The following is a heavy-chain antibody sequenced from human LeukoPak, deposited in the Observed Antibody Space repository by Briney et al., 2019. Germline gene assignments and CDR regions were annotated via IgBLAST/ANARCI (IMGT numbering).Heavy chain of an antibody. CDR3: AREQLRAAAGSGWFDP. J-gene: IGHJ5*02. CDR1: GGSISSSNYY. V-gene: IGHV4-61*01. Sequence: PSETLSLTCTVSGGSISSSNYYWGWIWQPPGKGLQWIGNTSYSGSTNYNPSLKSRVTISVDTSKNQFSLKLTSVTAADTAVYYCAREQLRAAAGSGWFDPWGQGTLVTVSS. CDR2: TSYSGST. D-gene: IGHD6-13*01.